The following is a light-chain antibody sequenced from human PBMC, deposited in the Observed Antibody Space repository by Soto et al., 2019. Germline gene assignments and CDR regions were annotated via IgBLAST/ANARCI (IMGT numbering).Light chain of an antibody. CDR3: QQFNTLPRFP. V-gene: IGKV1-33*01. CDR1: HDISNY. J-gene: IGKJ3*01. Sequence: DIQMTQSPSSLSASVGDRGTITCQASHDISNYLNWYQQKPGKAPKVLIYDASNLEPGVPSRFSGSGSGITFPFTIRSLQPEDIAPYHCQQFNTLPRFPFGPGTKVHIK. CDR2: DAS.